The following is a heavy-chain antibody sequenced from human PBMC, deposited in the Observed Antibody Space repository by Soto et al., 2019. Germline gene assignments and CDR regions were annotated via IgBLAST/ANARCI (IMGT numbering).Heavy chain of an antibody. V-gene: IGHV2-5*02. CDR2: IYWDDDK. D-gene: IGHD2-21*02. J-gene: IGHJ5*02. CDR1: GFSLSTSGVG. CDR3: AHTYAQHILVVTAPNWFYP. Sequence: QITLKESGPTLVKPTQTLTLTCTFSGFSLSTSGVGVGWIRQPPGKALEWLALIYWDDDKRYSPSLKSRLTITTHTTKNQVVLTMTNMDPVDTATYYCAHTYAQHILVVTAPNWFYPWGQGTLVTVSS.